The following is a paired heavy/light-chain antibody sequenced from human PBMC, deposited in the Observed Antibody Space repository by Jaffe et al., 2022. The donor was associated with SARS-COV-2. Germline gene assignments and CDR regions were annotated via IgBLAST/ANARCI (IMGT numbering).Heavy chain of an antibody. CDR2: TYYRSKWDN. Sequence: QVQLQQSGPRLVKPTQTLSLTCAISGDSVSSNALTWNWIRQSPSRGLEWLGRTYYRSKWDNDYAVSVKSRITIYPDTSENQFSLQLKSVTPEDTAVYYCVGVRGGVFDYWGQGTLVTVSS. D-gene: IGHD3-16*01. V-gene: IGHV6-1*01. CDR3: VGVRGGVFDY. J-gene: IGHJ4*02. CDR1: GDSVSSNALT.
Light chain of an antibody. CDR1: QSVSTN. CDR2: AAS. Sequence: ETEMTQSPATLSVSPGERATLSCRASQSVSTNLAWYQQKPGQAPRLLIYAASTRAIGIPARFSGSGSGTEFTLTISSLQSEDFAIYYCQQYNNWPWTFGQGAKVEVK. CDR3: QQYNNWPWT. J-gene: IGKJ1*01. V-gene: IGKV3-15*01.